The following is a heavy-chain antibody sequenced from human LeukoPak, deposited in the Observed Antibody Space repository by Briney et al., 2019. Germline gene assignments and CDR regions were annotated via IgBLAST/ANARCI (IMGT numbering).Heavy chain of an antibody. CDR1: GYTFINYY. CDR2: INPNCGGT. Sequence: ASATVSSKASGYTFINYYIHWVRQAPGQGLEWMGWINPNCGGTNYAQKFQGRVTMTRDTSISTAYMELSRLRSDDTAVYYCARDLYYYGLDVWDQGTTVTVSS. V-gene: IGHV1-2*02. CDR3: ARDLYYYGLDV. J-gene: IGHJ6*02.